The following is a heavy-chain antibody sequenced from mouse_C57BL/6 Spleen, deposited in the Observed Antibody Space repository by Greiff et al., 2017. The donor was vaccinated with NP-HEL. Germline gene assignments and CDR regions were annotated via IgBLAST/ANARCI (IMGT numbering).Heavy chain of an antibody. V-gene: IGHV1-85*01. CDR1: GYTFTSYD. J-gene: IGHJ2*01. Sequence: QVQLQQSGPELVKPGASVKLSCKASGYTFTSYDINWVKQRPGQGLEWIGWIYPRDGSTKYNEKFKGKATLTVDTSSSTAYIELHSLTSEDSAVYFCARSAPLTTSNWFDYWGQGTTLTVSS. D-gene: IGHD1-1*01. CDR3: ARSAPLTTSNWFDY. CDR2: IYPRDGST.